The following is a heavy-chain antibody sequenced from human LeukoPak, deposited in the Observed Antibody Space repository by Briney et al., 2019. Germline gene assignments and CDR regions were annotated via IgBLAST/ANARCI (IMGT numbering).Heavy chain of an antibody. Sequence: PGGSLRLSCAASGFTFSSYDMYWVRQAPGKGLECVASISRHSGASTYYAASVKGRFTISRDNAKNSLYLQMNSLRAEDTAVYYCARELYCSSTSCYAEGRGFDYWGQGTLVTVSS. D-gene: IGHD2-2*01. CDR1: GFTFSSYD. V-gene: IGHV3-21*01. CDR2: ISRHSGAST. CDR3: ARELYCSSTSCYAEGRGFDY. J-gene: IGHJ4*02.